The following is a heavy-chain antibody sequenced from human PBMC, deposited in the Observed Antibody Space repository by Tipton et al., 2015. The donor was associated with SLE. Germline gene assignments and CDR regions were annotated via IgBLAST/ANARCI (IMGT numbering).Heavy chain of an antibody. CDR2: IDYNGDT. Sequence: TLSLTCTVSGGSVSSYYWSWIRQPPGKGLEWIGQIDYNGDTNYNPSLKSRVTISSDTSQNQFSLKVTSVTADDTADYYCARVGDFWNGYPHWGQGTLVTVSS. D-gene: IGHD3-3*01. J-gene: IGHJ4*02. CDR3: ARVGDFWNGYPH. V-gene: IGHV4-59*02. CDR1: GGSVSSYY.